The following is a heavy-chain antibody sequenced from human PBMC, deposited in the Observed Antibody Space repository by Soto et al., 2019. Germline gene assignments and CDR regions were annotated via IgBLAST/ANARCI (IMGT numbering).Heavy chain of an antibody. Sequence: QVQLVQSGAEVKKPGASVKVSCKASGYTFTSYFMHWVRQAPGQGLEWMGIINPSGGNTNYAQKFQGRVTMTGDTSTSTVYLELSSLRSEDTAVYYCARGGGSATTLYFEYWGQGALVTVSS. CDR3: ARGGGSATTLYFEY. J-gene: IGHJ4*02. CDR1: GYTFTSYF. CDR2: INPSGGNT. D-gene: IGHD3-16*01. V-gene: IGHV1-46*01.